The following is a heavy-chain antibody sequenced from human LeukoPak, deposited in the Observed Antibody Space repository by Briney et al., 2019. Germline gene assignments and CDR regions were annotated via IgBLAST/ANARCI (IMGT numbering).Heavy chain of an antibody. CDR3: ASDLPYYYDSSGYYPGAFDI. V-gene: IGHV3-7*01. Sequence: PGGSLRLSCAASGFTFSSYWMSWVRQAPGKGLEWVANIKQDGSEKYYVDSVKGRFTISRDNAKNSLYLQMNSLRAEDTAVYYCASDLPYYYDSSGYYPGAFDIWGQGTMVTVSS. D-gene: IGHD3-22*01. CDR2: IKQDGSEK. J-gene: IGHJ3*02. CDR1: GFTFSSYW.